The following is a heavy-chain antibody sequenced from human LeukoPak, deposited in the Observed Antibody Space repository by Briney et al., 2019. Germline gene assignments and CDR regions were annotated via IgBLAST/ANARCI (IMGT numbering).Heavy chain of an antibody. J-gene: IGHJ4*02. D-gene: IGHD7-27*01. CDR1: GGSISSGGYS. CDR2: IYHSGST. V-gene: IGHV4-30-2*01. CDR3: ARSSGDFDY. Sequence: SETLSLTCAVSGGSISSGGYSWSWIRQPPGKGLEWIGYIYHSGSTYYNPSLKSRVTISVDRSKNQFSLKLSSVTAADTAVYYRARSSGDFDYWGQGTLVTVSS.